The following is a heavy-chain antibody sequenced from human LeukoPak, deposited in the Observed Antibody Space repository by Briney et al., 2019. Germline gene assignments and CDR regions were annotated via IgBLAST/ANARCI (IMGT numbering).Heavy chain of an antibody. D-gene: IGHD3-22*01. CDR3: ARAPRYYDSSGYTPTFDY. J-gene: IGHJ4*02. CDR2: MNPSGGST. CDR1: GYTFTSYY. Sequence: ASVKVSCKGSGYTFTSYYMHWVRQAPGQGLEWMGIMNPSGGSTSYAQKFQGRVTMTRDTSTSTVYMELSSLRSEDTAVYYCARAPRYYDSSGYTPTFDYWGQGTLVTVSS. V-gene: IGHV1-46*03.